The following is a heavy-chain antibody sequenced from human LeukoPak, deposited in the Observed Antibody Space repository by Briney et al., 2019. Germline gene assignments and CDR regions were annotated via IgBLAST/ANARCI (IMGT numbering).Heavy chain of an antibody. CDR3: ARHHSGSYSYFDY. Sequence: PSETLPLTCTVSGGSISSYYWSWIRQPPGKGLEYIGYINYSGSTDYNPSLRSRATISVDTSKNQFSLKLSSVTAADTAVYYCARHHSGSYSYFDYWGQGTLVTVSS. J-gene: IGHJ4*02. D-gene: IGHD1-26*01. CDR2: INYSGST. CDR1: GGSISSYY. V-gene: IGHV4-59*08.